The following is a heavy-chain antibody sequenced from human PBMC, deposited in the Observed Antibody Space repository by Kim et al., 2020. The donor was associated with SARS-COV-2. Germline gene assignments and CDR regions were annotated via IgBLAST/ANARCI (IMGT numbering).Heavy chain of an antibody. D-gene: IGHD1-26*01. CDR1: GFTFGDYA. Sequence: GGSLRLSCTASGFTFGDYAMSWVRQAPGKGLEWVGFIRSKAYGGTTEYAASVKGRFTISRDDSKSIAYLQMNSLKTEDTGVYYCSSWTRGSNSGSYYRFFDYWGQGALVSVSS. CDR2: IRSKAYGGTT. J-gene: IGHJ4*02. CDR3: SSWTRGSNSGSYYRFFDY. V-gene: IGHV3-49*04.